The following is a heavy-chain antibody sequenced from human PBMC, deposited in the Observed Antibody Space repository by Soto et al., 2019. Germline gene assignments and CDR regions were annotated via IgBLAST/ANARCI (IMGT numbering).Heavy chain of an antibody. Sequence: SETLSLTCTVSGGSISSGDYYWSWIRQPPGKGLEWIGYIYYSGSTYYNPSLKSRVTISVDTSKNQFSLKLSSVTAADTAVYYCAREGIDYGFLDYWGQGTLVTVSS. CDR1: GGSISSGDYY. V-gene: IGHV4-30-4*01. CDR3: AREGIDYGFLDY. J-gene: IGHJ4*02. D-gene: IGHD3-10*01. CDR2: IYYSGST.